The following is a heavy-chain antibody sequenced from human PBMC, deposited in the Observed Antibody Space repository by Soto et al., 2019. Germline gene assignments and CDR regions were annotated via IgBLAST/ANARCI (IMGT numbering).Heavy chain of an antibody. CDR3: AKNLYAAGGYNYVDP. J-gene: IGHJ5*02. CDR1: GFTFSTNG. V-gene: IGHV3-30*18. CDR2: ISHDGGEK. D-gene: IGHD1-1*01. Sequence: QVQLVESGGGVVQPGRSLRLSCAASGFTFSTNGMHWVRQAPGKGLEWVAMISHDGGEKFYTDSVKGRFTISRDTSKNTIYLQMFSLRPEDTAIYNCAKNLYAAGGYNYVDPWGQGTLVTVSS.